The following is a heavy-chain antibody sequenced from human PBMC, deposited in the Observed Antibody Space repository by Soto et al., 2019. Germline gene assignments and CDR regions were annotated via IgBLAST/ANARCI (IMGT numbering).Heavy chain of an antibody. V-gene: IGHV3-48*01. D-gene: IGHD2-8*01. CDR2: IGTNGNPR. CDR1: GFTFSAYR. CDR3: ATSLGHSRVYNGALDV. Sequence: EVHLVESGGGLVQPGGSLGLSCVASGFTFSAYRMNWVRQAPGKGLEWISYIGTNGNPRYQADSLKGRFTISRDDAHNSLYLEMNYLRADDTAVYYCATSLGHSRVYNGALDVWGQGTTVIASS. J-gene: IGHJ6*02.